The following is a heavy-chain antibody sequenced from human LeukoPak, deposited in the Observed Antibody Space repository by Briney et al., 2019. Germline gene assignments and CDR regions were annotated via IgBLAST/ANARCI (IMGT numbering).Heavy chain of an antibody. CDR2: ISGSGGST. Sequence: GGSLRLSCAASGFTFSSYAMSWVRQAPGKGLEWVSAISGSGGSTYYADSVKGRFTISRDNSKNTLYLQMNSLRAEDTAVYYCAKDICSSGWYGNYYYYYMDVWGKGTTVTVSS. J-gene: IGHJ6*03. V-gene: IGHV3-23*01. CDR3: AKDICSSGWYGNYYYYYMDV. D-gene: IGHD6-19*01. CDR1: GFTFSSYA.